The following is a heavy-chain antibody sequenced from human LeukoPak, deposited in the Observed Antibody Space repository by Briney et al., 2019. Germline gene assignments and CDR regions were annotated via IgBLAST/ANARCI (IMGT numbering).Heavy chain of an antibody. J-gene: IGHJ6*03. D-gene: IGHD6-19*01. CDR1: GGSISSYY. CDR3: ARYFSQWLGNYYYSYMDV. Sequence: SETLSLTCTVSGGSISSYYWSWIRQPAGKGLEWIGRIYISGSTNYNPSLKSRVTMSVDTSKNQFSLKLSSVTAADTAVYYCARYFSQWLGNYYYSYMDVWGKGTTVTVSS. V-gene: IGHV4-4*07. CDR2: IYISGST.